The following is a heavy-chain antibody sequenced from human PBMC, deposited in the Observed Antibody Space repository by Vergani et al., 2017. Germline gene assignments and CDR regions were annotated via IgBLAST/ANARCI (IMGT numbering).Heavy chain of an antibody. CDR2: IYYSGST. V-gene: IGHV4-59*01. Sequence: QVQLQESGPGLVKPSETLSLTCTVSGCSISSYYWSWIRQPPGKGLEWIGYIYYSGSTNYNPSLKSRVTISVDTSKNQFSLKLSSVTAADTAVYYCARFSGYDYVLAYWGQGTLVTVSS. J-gene: IGHJ4*02. D-gene: IGHD5-12*01. CDR3: ARFSGYDYVLAY. CDR1: GCSISSYY.